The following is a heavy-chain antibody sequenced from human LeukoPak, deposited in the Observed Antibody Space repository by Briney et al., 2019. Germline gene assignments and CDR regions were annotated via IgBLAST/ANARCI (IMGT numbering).Heavy chain of an antibody. CDR2: ISAYNGNT. CDR3: ARDRGTNYDILTGYYHHYFDY. Sequence: ASVKVSCKASGYTFTSYDISWVRQAPGQGLEWMGWISAYNGNTNYAQKLQGRVTMTTDTSTNTAYMELRSLRSDDTAVYYCARDRGTNYDILTGYYHHYFDYWGQGTLVTVSS. J-gene: IGHJ4*02. D-gene: IGHD3-9*01. V-gene: IGHV1-18*01. CDR1: GYTFTSYD.